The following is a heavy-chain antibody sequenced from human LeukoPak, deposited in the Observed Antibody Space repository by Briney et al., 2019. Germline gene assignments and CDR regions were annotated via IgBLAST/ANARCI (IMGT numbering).Heavy chain of an antibody. CDR3: ARSHDFLSGSSSNCFDP. CDR1: GFTFSSYA. D-gene: IGHD3-10*01. J-gene: IGHJ5*02. V-gene: IGHV3-23*01. Sequence: GGSLRLPCAASGFTFSSYAMSWVRQAPGKGLEWVSLISGSDGNTHYADSVKGRFTISRDNTKNSLYLQMNSLRADDTAVYYCARSHDFLSGSSSNCFDPWGQGTLVTVSS. CDR2: ISGSDGNT.